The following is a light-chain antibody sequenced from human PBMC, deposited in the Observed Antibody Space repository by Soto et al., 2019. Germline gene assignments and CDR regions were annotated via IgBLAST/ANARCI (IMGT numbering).Light chain of an antibody. CDR3: AALYSSLSIWM. CDR2: ENN. Sequence: QSVLTQPPSVSAAPGQMFTISCSGGSSNFGNNFVSWYQHLPRTAPKLLIYENNKRPSGIPDRFSGSKSGTSATLGITGLQTGDEADYYCAALYSSLSIWMFGGGTQLTVL. V-gene: IGLV1-51*02. J-gene: IGLJ3*02. CDR1: SSNFGNNF.